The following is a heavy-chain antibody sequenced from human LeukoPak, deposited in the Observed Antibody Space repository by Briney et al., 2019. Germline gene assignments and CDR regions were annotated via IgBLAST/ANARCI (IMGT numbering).Heavy chain of an antibody. CDR3: ARVPSTSIAASARDY. V-gene: IGHV1-18*01. CDR2: ISAYNGNT. CDR1: VSTFTSYG. J-gene: IGHJ4*02. D-gene: IGHD6-6*01. Sequence: ASVKVSCKASVSTFTSYGVSWVRQAPGQGLEWMGWISAYNGNTNYAQKLQGRVTMTTDTSTSTAYMELRSLRSDDTAVYYCARVPSTSIAASARDYWGQGTLVTVSS.